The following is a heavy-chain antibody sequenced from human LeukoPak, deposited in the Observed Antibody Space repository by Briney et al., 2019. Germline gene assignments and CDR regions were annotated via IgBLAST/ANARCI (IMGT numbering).Heavy chain of an antibody. V-gene: IGHV3-23*01. J-gene: IGHJ5*01. CDR3: AKGASPDYYGSGRFDF. Sequence: HPGGSLRLFCAASGLTFSNYVMSWVRQAPEKGLQWVSSSSGIGGSTDYADSVKGRFTISRDSSKKTVYLQMNSLRDEDTAVYFCAKGASPDYYGSGRFDFWGQGILVTVSS. D-gene: IGHD3-10*01. CDR2: SSGIGGST. CDR1: GLTFSNYV.